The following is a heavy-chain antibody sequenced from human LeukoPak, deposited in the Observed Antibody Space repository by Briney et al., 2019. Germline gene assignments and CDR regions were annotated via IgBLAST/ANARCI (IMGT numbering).Heavy chain of an antibody. CDR3: ARGPYSYDSSGAFDI. CDR1: GDSISSGDYY. Sequence: SETLSLTCTVSGDSISSGDYYWSWIRRPAGKGLEWIGRISSSGSTNYNPSLKSRVTISVDTSKNQFSLKLSSVTAADTAVYFCARGPYSYDSSGAFDIWGQGTMVTVSS. V-gene: IGHV4-61*02. CDR2: ISSSGST. J-gene: IGHJ3*02. D-gene: IGHD3-22*01.